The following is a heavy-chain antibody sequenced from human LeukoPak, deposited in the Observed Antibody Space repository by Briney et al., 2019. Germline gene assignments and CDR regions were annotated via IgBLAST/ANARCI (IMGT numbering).Heavy chain of an antibody. D-gene: IGHD3-9*01. CDR1: GGSISSYY. V-gene: IGHV4-59*01. CDR2: IYYSGSI. J-gene: IGHJ3*02. CDR3: AGSVLRYFDAFDI. Sequence: SETLSLTCTVSGGSISSYYWSWIRQPPGKGLEWIGYIYYSGSINYNPSLKSRVTISVDTSKNQFSLKLSSVTAADTAVYYCAGSVLRYFDAFDIWGQGTMVTVPS.